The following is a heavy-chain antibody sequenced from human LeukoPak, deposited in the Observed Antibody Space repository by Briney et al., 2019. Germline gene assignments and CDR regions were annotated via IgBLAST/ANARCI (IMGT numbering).Heavy chain of an antibody. CDR3: ARDRWEPPVKLFDI. Sequence: PPETLSLTCTVSGGSISSSSYYWGWIRQPPGKGLEWIGSIYYSGSTYYNPSLKSRVTISVDTSKNQFSLKLSSVTAADTAVYYCARDRWEPPVKLFDIWGQGTMVTVSS. J-gene: IGHJ3*02. CDR2: IYYSGST. D-gene: IGHD1-26*01. CDR1: GGSISSSSYY. V-gene: IGHV4-39*07.